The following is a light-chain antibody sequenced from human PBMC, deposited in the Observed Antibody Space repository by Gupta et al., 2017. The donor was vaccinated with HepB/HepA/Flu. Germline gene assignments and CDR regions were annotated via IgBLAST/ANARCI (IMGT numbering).Light chain of an antibody. CDR3: QQFYSTPLT. CDR1: QSILYSSNNKNY. Sequence: DIVMTQSPDSLAVSLGERATINCKSSQSILYSSNNKNYLAWYQQKPGQPLKLLFYWAYTRESGVPDRFTGSGSGTDFTLTITRLQAEDVAVYFCQQFYSTPLTFGGGTKVEIK. J-gene: IGKJ4*01. CDR2: WAY. V-gene: IGKV4-1*01.